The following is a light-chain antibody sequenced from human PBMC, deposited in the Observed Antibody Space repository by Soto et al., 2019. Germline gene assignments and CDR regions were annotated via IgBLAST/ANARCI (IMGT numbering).Light chain of an antibody. CDR2: GAS. CDR3: QQYNNWPIT. J-gene: IGKJ5*01. V-gene: IGKV3-15*01. Sequence: EVVMTQSPATLSVSPGERATLSCRASQSVSSNLAWYHQKPGQAPRLLIYGASTTATGIPARFSGSGSGTEFTLTISSLQSEAFAVYSCQQYNNWPITFGQGTRLEIK. CDR1: QSVSSN.